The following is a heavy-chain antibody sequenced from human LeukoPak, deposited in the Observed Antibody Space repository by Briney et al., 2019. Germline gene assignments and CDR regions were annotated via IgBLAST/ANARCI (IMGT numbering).Heavy chain of an antibody. Sequence: GGSLRLSCAASGFTFRTYWMHWVRQAPGKGLVWVSRINNDGGITSYADSVKGRFTISRDNAKNTLYLQMNSLRAEDTAVYYCVRGYCSSTSCPTLYYYWGQGTLVTVSS. D-gene: IGHD2-2*01. CDR3: VRGYCSSTSCPTLYYY. CDR1: GFTFRTYW. J-gene: IGHJ4*02. V-gene: IGHV3-74*01. CDR2: INNDGGIT.